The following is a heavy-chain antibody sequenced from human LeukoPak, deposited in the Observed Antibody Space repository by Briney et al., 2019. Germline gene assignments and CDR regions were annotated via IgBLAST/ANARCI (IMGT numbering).Heavy chain of an antibody. CDR1: GYTFTSYY. CDR2: INPSGGST. J-gene: IGHJ4*02. CDR3: ARELFHMGYYFDY. Sequence: ASVKVSCKASGYTFTSYYMHWVRQAPGQGLEWMGIINPSGGSTSYAQKFQGRVTMTRNTSISTAYMELSSLRSDDTAVYYCARELFHMGYYFDYWGQGTLVTVSS. D-gene: IGHD1-26*01. V-gene: IGHV1-46*01.